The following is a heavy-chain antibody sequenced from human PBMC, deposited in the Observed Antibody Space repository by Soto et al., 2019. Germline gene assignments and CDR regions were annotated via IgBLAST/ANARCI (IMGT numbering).Heavy chain of an antibody. J-gene: IGHJ4*02. CDR3: ARDLGYCSGGSCYSVRTFDY. Sequence: GGSLRLSCAASGFTFSSYWMHWVRQAPGKGLVWISRINSDGSSTSYADSVKGRFTISRDNAKNTLYLQMNSLRAEDTAVYYCARDLGYCSGGSCYSVRTFDYWGQGTLVTVSS. D-gene: IGHD2-15*01. CDR2: INSDGSST. CDR1: GFTFSSYW. V-gene: IGHV3-74*01.